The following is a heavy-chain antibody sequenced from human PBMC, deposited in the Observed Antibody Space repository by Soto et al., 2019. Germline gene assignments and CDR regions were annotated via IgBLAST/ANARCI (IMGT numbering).Heavy chain of an antibody. J-gene: IGHJ5*02. V-gene: IGHV1-18*01. CDR2: ISAYNGNT. Sequence: ASVKVSCKASGYTFTSYGISWVRQAPGQGLEWMGWISAYNGNTNYAQKLQGRVTMTTDTSTSTAYMELRSLRSDDTAVYYCARDPDIVVVPAAALTHDNWFDPWGQGTLVTVSS. CDR3: ARDPDIVVVPAAALTHDNWFDP. D-gene: IGHD2-2*01. CDR1: GYTFTSYG.